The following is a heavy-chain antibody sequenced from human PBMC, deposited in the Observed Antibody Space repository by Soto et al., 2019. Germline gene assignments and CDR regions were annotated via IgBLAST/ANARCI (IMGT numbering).Heavy chain of an antibody. CDR2: IYPNSGGT. Sequence: QVQLVQSGAEVKKPGASVKVSCKASGYTFTGYYIHWVRQAPGQGLEWMGWIYPNSGGTNYAQKFQGWVTMPGDTSIKTAYIELRRLTSDERSVYYWARDGVSSGWDGSWAFDIWGQGTMVTVAS. CDR1: GYTFTGYY. CDR3: ARDGVSSGWDGSWAFDI. J-gene: IGHJ3*02. D-gene: IGHD6-19*01. V-gene: IGHV1-2*04.